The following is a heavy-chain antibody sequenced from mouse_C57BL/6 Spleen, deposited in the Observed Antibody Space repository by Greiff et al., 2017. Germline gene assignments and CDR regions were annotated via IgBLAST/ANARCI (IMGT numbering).Heavy chain of an antibody. CDR2: IHPNSGST. CDR3: ARSGTRDYTSMDY. D-gene: IGHD2-12*01. V-gene: IGHV1-64*01. CDR1: GYTFTSYW. J-gene: IGHJ4*01. Sequence: QVQLQQPGAELVKPGASVKLSCKASGYTFTSYWLHWVKQRPGQGLEWIGMIHPNSGSTNYSEKFKSKATLTVDKSSSTAYMQLSILTSEYSAVYYCARSGTRDYTSMDYWGQRTSVTGST.